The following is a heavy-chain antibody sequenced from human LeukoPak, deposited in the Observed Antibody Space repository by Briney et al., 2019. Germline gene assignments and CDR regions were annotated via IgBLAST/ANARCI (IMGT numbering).Heavy chain of an antibody. J-gene: IGHJ2*01. CDR3: ARLHSSSDWCFDL. CDR2: IYYSGST. Sequence: PSETLSLTCTVSGGSISSSSYYWGWIRQPPGKGLEWIGSIYYSGSTYYNPSLKSRVTISVDTSKNQFSLKLSSVTAADTAVYYCARLHSSSDWCFDLWGRGTLVTVSS. D-gene: IGHD6-6*01. CDR1: GGSISSSSYY. V-gene: IGHV4-39*01.